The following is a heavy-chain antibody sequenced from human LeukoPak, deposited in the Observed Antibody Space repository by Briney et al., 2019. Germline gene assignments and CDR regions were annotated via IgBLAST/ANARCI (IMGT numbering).Heavy chain of an antibody. D-gene: IGHD6-6*01. CDR2: INPNSGGT. Sequence: ASVKVSCKASGYTFTGYYMHWVRQAPGQGLEWMGWINPNSGGTNYAQKFQGRVTMIRDTSISTAYMELSRLRSDDTAVYDCARDRYSSSPPFDYWGQGTLVTVSS. J-gene: IGHJ4*02. CDR1: GYTFTGYY. CDR3: ARDRYSSSPPFDY. V-gene: IGHV1-2*02.